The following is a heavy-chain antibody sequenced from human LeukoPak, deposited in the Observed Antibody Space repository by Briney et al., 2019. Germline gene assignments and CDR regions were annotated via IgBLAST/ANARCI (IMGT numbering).Heavy chain of an antibody. D-gene: IGHD3-16*01. J-gene: IGHJ4*02. Sequence: PGGSLRLSCAASGFTFSSYAMSWVRQAPGKGLEWVSAISGSGGSTYYADSVKGQFTISRDNSKNTLYLQMNSLRAEDTAVYYCARSLSRFTALYAFDYWGLGTLVTVSS. CDR2: ISGSGGST. CDR1: GFTFSSYA. V-gene: IGHV3-23*01. CDR3: ARSLSRFTALYAFDY.